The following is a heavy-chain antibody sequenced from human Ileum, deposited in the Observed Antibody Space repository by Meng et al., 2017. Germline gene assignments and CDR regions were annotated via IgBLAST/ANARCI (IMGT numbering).Heavy chain of an antibody. CDR3: ARHGGYYQDF. Sequence: QVQLKGSGPGLCTPSETLSLTCSVSGASVSANSYWSWVRQPPGKGLAWIGQIDQSGNSYYSPSLKSRVTMSIDKSKNQFSLRLTSVTAADTAVYYCARHGGYYQDFWGQGTLVTVSS. CDR2: IDQSGNS. J-gene: IGHJ4*02. D-gene: IGHD4/OR15-4a*01. CDR1: GASVSANSY. V-gene: IGHV4-4*02.